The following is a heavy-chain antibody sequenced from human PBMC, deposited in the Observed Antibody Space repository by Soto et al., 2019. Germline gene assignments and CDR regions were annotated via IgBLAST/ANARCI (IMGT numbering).Heavy chain of an antibody. CDR2: IYHTGSA. J-gene: IGHJ5*02. V-gene: IGHV4-34*01. Sequence: SETLSLTCAVYGGSFTHYYWTWIRQPPGEGLEWIGEIYHTGSANYSPSLKSRVTISLDTSENQFSLRLASVTAADTAVYFCARGRYYYDSGIFYNGWFDPWGQGALVTVSS. CDR1: GGSFTHYY. D-gene: IGHD3-10*01. CDR3: ARGRYYYDSGIFYNGWFDP.